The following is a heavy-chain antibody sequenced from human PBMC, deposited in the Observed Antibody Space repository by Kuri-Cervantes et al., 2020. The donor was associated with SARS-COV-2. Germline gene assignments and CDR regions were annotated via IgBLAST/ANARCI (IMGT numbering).Heavy chain of an antibody. Sequence: ESLKISCTVSGGSISSYYWSWIRQPPVKGLEWIGYIYYSRSTNYNPSLKSRVTISVDTSKNQFSLKLSSVTAADTAVYYCAREGGYSYGYRGGMDVWGQGTTVTVSS. D-gene: IGHD5-18*01. J-gene: IGHJ6*02. CDR2: IYYSRST. V-gene: IGHV4-59*01. CDR3: AREGGYSYGYRGGMDV. CDR1: GGSISSYY.